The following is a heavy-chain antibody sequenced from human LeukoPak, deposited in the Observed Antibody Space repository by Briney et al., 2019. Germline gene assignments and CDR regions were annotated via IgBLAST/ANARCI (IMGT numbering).Heavy chain of an antibody. CDR2: IYTSGST. D-gene: IGHD1-26*01. V-gene: IGHV4-4*07. J-gene: IGHJ5*02. CDR1: GGSISSYY. CDR3: ARDYSGSYSNWFDP. Sequence: SETLSLTCTVSGGSISSYYWSWIRQPAGKGLEWIGRIYTSGSTNYNPSLKSRVTISVDTSKNQFSLKLSSVTAADAAVYYCARDYSGSYSNWFDPWGQGTLVTVSS.